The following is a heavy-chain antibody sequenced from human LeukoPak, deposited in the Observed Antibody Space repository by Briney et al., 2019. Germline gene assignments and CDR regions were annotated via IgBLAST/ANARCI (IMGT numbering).Heavy chain of an antibody. CDR3: ATIGGAYYYYYYMDV. D-gene: IGHD1-26*01. CDR2: IKQDGSEK. CDR1: GFTFSSYW. J-gene: IGHJ6*03. V-gene: IGHV3-7*01. Sequence: PGGSLRLSCAASGFTFSSYWMSWVRQAPGKGLEWVAHIKQDGSEKYYVDSVKGRFTISRDNAKNSLYLQMNSLRAEDTAVYYCATIGGAYYYYYYMDVWGKGTTVTVSS.